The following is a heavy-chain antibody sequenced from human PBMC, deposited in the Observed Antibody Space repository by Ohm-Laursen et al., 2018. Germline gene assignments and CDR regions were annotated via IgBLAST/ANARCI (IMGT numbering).Heavy chain of an antibody. J-gene: IGHJ4*02. D-gene: IGHD3-22*01. CDR1: GFTFSSYG. Sequence: SLRLSCSASGFTFSSYGMHWVRQAPGKGLEWVAVISYDGSNKYYADSVKGRFTTSRDNSKNTLYLQMNSLRAEDTAVYHCARADDSTGYPELPLDYWGQGTLVTVSS. V-gene: IGHV3-33*05. CDR2: ISYDGSNK. CDR3: ARADDSTGYPELPLDY.